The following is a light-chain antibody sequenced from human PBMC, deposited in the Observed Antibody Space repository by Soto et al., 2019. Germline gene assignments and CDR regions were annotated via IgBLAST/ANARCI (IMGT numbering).Light chain of an antibody. Sequence: DIVTTQSPLSLSVTPGEPASISCRSSQSLLHTNGYNYLDWYLQKPGQSPQFLIFLGSHRASGVPDRFNGSVSGTHFTLTISRVKAEDVGVYYCMQALQTPLTVGGGTKVEIK. CDR1: QSLLHTNGYNY. CDR2: LGS. J-gene: IGKJ4*01. V-gene: IGKV2-28*01. CDR3: MQALQTPLT.